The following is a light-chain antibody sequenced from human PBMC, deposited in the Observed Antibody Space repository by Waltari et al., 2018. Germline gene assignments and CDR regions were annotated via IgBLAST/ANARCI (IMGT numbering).Light chain of an antibody. J-gene: IGKJ1*01. V-gene: IGKV4-1*01. Sequence: DIVMTQSPDSLAVSLGERATIDCKSSQSVFYRSDNKNYLAWYQHKPGQPPKLLFYLASTRESGVPDRFSASGSGTDFTLTINILQAEDVAVYYCQQYYRSRTFGQGTKVEIK. CDR3: QQYYRSRT. CDR2: LAS. CDR1: QSVFYRSDNKNY.